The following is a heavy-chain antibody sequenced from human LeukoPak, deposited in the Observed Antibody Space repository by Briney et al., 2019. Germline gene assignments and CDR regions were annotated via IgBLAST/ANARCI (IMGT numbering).Heavy chain of an antibody. V-gene: IGHV4-34*01. J-gene: IGHJ3*02. CDR3: AREDAEQMDNSFDI. Sequence: PSETLSLTCAVYGGSFSGYYWSWIRQPPGKGLEWIGEINHSGSTNYNPSLMSRVTISVDTSKNQFSLKLRSVTAADTAVYYCAREDAEQMDNSFDIWGQGTMVTVSS. CDR1: GGSFSGYY. D-gene: IGHD5-24*01. CDR2: INHSGST.